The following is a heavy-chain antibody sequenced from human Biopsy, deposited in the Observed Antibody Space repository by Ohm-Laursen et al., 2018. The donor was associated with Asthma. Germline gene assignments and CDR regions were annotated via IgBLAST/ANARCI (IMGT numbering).Heavy chain of an antibody. V-gene: IGHV4-39*01. Sequence: TLSLTCAVSGGSMSSSSYSWGWIRQPPGKGLEWIGSISYTGNTDIPSLRSRVTLSVDTSENNFSLKLTSVTAADTAVFYCARHWNWGSFFDYWGQGMLVTVSS. CDR2: ISYTGNT. CDR3: ARHWNWGSFFDY. J-gene: IGHJ4*02. D-gene: IGHD7-27*01. CDR1: GGSMSSSSYS.